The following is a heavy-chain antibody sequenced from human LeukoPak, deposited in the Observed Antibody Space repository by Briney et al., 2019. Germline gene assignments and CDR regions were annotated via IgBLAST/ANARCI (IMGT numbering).Heavy chain of an antibody. J-gene: IGHJ3*02. CDR2: ISYDGTNE. V-gene: IGHV3-30*18. CDR1: GFTFSTYG. Sequence: GGSLRLSCAASGFTFSTYGMYWVRQAPGKGLEWVAVISYDGTNEYYADSVKGRFTISRDNSKNTLYLQMNSLRAEDTAVYYCAKDLSPLVWFVSGSDAFDIWGQGTMVTVSS. CDR3: AKDLSPLVWFVSGSDAFDI. D-gene: IGHD3-10*01.